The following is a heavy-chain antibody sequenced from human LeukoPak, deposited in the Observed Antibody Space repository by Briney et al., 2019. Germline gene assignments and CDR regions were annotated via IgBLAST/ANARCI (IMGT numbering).Heavy chain of an antibody. CDR1: GGSISSSSYY. J-gene: IGHJ4*02. D-gene: IGHD1-26*01. CDR2: IYYSGST. CDR3: ARERGATLADY. Sequence: SETLSLTCTVSGGSISSSSYYWGWIRQPPGKGLEWIGSIYYSGSTYYNPSLKSRVTISVDTSKNQFSLKLSSVTAADTAVYYCARERGATLADYWGQGTLVTVSS. V-gene: IGHV4-39*07.